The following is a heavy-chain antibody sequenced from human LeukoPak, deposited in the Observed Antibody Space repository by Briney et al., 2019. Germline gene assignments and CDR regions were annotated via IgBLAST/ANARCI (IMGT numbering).Heavy chain of an antibody. V-gene: IGHV5-51*01. CDR3: ARAGSGSYYNGYYFDY. CDR2: IYPGDSDT. J-gene: IGHJ4*02. Sequence: GESLKISCKGSGYRFTSYWIGWVRQMPGKGLGWMGIIYPGDSDTRYSPSFQGQVTISADKSISTAYLQWSSLKASDTAMYYCARAGSGSYYNGYYFDYWGQGTLVTVSS. D-gene: IGHD3-10*01. CDR1: GYRFTSYW.